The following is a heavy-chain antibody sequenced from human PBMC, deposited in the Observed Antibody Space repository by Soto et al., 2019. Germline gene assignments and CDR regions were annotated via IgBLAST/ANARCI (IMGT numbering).Heavy chain of an antibody. D-gene: IGHD4-17*01. V-gene: IGHV1-18*01. CDR3: ARVGGVRGYHYVDAFDY. Sequence: QVQLVQSGAEVKKPGASVKVSCKTSGYTFTNYGINWVRQAPGQGLEWMGWISVYSGDTNYAQKFQGRVSMTTDTSTGTAYMELWSLKSDDTAVYYCARVGGVRGYHYVDAFDYWGQGSLVSVS. J-gene: IGHJ4*02. CDR1: GYTFTNYG. CDR2: ISVYSGDT.